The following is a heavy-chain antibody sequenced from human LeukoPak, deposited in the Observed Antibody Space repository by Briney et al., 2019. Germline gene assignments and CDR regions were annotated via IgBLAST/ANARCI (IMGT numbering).Heavy chain of an antibody. J-gene: IGHJ3*02. CDR2: TYYRSKWYS. D-gene: IGHD2-21*01. CDR3: AREIEAQTTYCAFDI. CDR1: GDSVSRNNAG. Sequence: SQTLSLTCAIFGDSVSRNNAGWSWIRQSPSRGLEWLGRTYYRSKWYSDFAPSVTNRITINPDTSKNQFSLQLNSVTPEDTAVYFCAREIEAQTTYCAFDIWGQGTMVTVSS. V-gene: IGHV6-1*01.